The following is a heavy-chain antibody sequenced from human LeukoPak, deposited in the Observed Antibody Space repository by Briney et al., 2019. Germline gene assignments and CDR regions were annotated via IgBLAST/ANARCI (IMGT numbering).Heavy chain of an antibody. J-gene: IGHJ5*02. CDR2: ISAYNGNT. CDR1: GYTFTSYG. Sequence: ASVKVSCKASGYTFTSYGISWVRQAPGQGLEWMGWISAYNGNTNYAQKLQGRVTMTTDTSTSTAYMELRSLRSDDTAVYYCARVSPVSSSWPGWFDPWGQGTLVTVSS. CDR3: ARVSPVSSSWPGWFDP. V-gene: IGHV1-18*01. D-gene: IGHD6-13*01.